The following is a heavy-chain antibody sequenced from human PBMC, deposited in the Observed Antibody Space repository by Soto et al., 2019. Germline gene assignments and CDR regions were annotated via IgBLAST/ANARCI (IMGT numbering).Heavy chain of an antibody. CDR2: MNPNSGNT. V-gene: IGHV1-8*01. CDR3: GREQQVRGFDP. D-gene: IGHD6-13*01. CDR1: GYTFTSHD. Sequence: QVQLVQSGAEGKKPGASVKVSCKASGYTFTSHDINWVRQATGQGLEWMGWMNPNSGNTGYAQKFQGRVTMTRNTSISTAYMELSSLRSEDTDVYYCGREQQVRGFDPWGQGTLVTVSP. J-gene: IGHJ5*02.